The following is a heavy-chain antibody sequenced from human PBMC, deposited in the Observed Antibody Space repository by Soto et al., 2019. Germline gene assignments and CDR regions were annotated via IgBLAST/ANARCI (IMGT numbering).Heavy chain of an antibody. J-gene: IGHJ3*02. Sequence: GGSLRLSCAASGFMFSVYSMNWVRQAPGKGLEWVSSVSYSSSYIFYGDSVKGRFTISRDNAENSLYLQMNSLRAEDTAIYYCAKESYYDSSDYNAFDIWGQGTMVTVSS. CDR1: GFMFSVYS. V-gene: IGHV3-21*01. CDR3: AKESYYDSSDYNAFDI. CDR2: VSYSSSYI. D-gene: IGHD3-22*01.